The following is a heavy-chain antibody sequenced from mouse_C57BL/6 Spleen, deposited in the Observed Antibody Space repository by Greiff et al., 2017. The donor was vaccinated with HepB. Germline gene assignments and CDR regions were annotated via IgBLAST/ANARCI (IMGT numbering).Heavy chain of an antibody. CDR3: TTDGDSPYFDV. CDR1: GFNIKDDY. D-gene: IGHD2-13*01. V-gene: IGHV14-4*01. CDR2: IDPENGDT. J-gene: IGHJ1*03. Sequence: EVQLQQSGAELVRPGASVKLSCTASGFNIKDDYMHWVKQRPEQGLEWIGWIDPENGDTEYAAKFQGKATITADTSSNTAYLQLSSLTSEDTAVYYCTTDGDSPYFDVWGTGTTVTVSS.